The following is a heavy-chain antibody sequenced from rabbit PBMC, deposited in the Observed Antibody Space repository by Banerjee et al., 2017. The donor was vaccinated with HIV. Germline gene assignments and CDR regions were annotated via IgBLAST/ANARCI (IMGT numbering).Heavy chain of an antibody. CDR2: IDAGSSAFT. J-gene: IGHJ6*01. CDR3: ARDSASSFSSYGMDL. D-gene: IGHD8-1*01. CDR1: GFSFSNKAV. Sequence: QEQLVESGGGLVKPEGSLKLSCTASGFSFSNKAVMCWVRQAPGKGLEWIACIDAGSSAFTYFASWAKGRFTCSKTSSTTVTLQMTSLTAADTATYFCARDSASSFSSYGMDLWGQGTLVTVS. V-gene: IGHV1S45*01.